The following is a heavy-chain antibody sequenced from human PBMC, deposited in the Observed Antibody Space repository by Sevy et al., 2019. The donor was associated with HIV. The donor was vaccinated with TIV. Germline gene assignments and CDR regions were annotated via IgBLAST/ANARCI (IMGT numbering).Heavy chain of an antibody. Sequence: GGSLRLSCAASGFIFTDYLMTCFRHTPERGLGWVATIFQTGGDKYYVDSVKGRFTISRDNAKKSLYLQMNDLRAEDTAVYYCARGSTGNGWQVDYWGQGTLVTVSS. CDR3: ARGSTGNGWQVDY. V-gene: IGHV3-7*02. CDR2: IFQTGGDK. CDR1: GFIFTDYL. D-gene: IGHD6-19*01. J-gene: IGHJ4*02.